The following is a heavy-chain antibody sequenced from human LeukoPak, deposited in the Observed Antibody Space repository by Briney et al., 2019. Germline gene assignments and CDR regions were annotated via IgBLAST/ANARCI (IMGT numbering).Heavy chain of an antibody. D-gene: IGHD6-13*01. Sequence: GESLKISCKGSGYSFTSYWIGWVRQMPGKGLEWMGIIYPGDSDTRYSPSFQGQVTISADKSISTAYLQWSSLKASDTAMYYCARHRSPYSSSWYTHDAFGIWGQGTMVTVSS. CDR3: ARHRSPYSSSWYTHDAFGI. CDR2: IYPGDSDT. J-gene: IGHJ3*02. CDR1: GYSFTSYW. V-gene: IGHV5-51*01.